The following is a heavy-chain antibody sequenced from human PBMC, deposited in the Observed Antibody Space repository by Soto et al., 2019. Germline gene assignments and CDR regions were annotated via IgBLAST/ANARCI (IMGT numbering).Heavy chain of an antibody. D-gene: IGHD5-12*01. Sequence: QVQLVESGGGVVQPGRSLRLSCAASGFTFSSYTMHWVRQAPGKGLDWVAAISYDGSNKYYADSVKGRFTISRDNSKNTLYLQMSSLRAEDTAVYYCARDLWWLRGWFDPWGQGTLVTVSS. J-gene: IGHJ5*02. V-gene: IGHV3-30-3*01. CDR2: ISYDGSNK. CDR1: GFTFSSYT. CDR3: ARDLWWLRGWFDP.